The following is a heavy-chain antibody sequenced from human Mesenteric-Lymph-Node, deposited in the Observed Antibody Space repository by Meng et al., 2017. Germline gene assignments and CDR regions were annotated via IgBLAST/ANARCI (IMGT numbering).Heavy chain of an antibody. CDR2: IRSKTYGGTT. CDR1: GFTFGDYA. V-gene: IGHV3-49*03. D-gene: IGHD2/OR15-2a*01. Sequence: GESLKISCATSGFTFGDYAMSWFRQAPGKGLEWIGFIRSKTYGGTTEYAASVKGRFTIPRDDSKSIAYLQMNSLKTEDTAVYYCTRSETVITFWGQGTLVTVSS. CDR3: TRSETVITF. J-gene: IGHJ4*02.